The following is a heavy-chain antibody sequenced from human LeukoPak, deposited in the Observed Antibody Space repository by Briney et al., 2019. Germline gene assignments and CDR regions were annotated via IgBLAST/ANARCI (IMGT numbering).Heavy chain of an antibody. CDR3: ASVLDTAMALDY. J-gene: IGHJ4*02. Sequence: PGGSLRLSCAASGFTFSSYAMGWVCQFPGKGLEWVSAISGSGGSTYYADSVKGRFTISRDNSKNTLHLQMNSLRAEDTAVYYCASVLDTAMALDYWGQGTLVTVSS. D-gene: IGHD5-18*01. CDR2: ISGSGGST. V-gene: IGHV3-23*01. CDR1: GFTFSSYA.